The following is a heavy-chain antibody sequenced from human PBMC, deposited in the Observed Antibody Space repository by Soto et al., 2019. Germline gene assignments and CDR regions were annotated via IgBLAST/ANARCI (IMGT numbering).Heavy chain of an antibody. J-gene: IGHJ5*02. CDR2: IYYSGST. CDR1: GGSIGSGGYY. D-gene: IGHD2-8*01. CDR3: ARVGSKVYGYWFDP. Sequence: SETVSLTCTVSGGSIGSGGYYWSGIRQHAGKGLEWIGYIYYSGSTYDNPSLKSRVTISVDTAKNQFSLKLSSVTAADTAVYYCARVGSKVYGYWFDPWGQATLVTVSS. V-gene: IGHV4-31*03.